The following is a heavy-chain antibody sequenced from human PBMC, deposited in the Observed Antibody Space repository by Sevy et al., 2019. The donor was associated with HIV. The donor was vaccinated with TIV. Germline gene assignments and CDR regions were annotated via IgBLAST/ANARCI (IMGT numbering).Heavy chain of an antibody. V-gene: IGHV3-23*01. Sequence: GGSLRLSCAASGFTFSSYAMSWVRQAPGKGLEWVSAISGSGYHTYYIDSVKGRFTISRDNSKNTLYLQMNSLRAEDTAVYYCAKEGGGYYYDSSGLFDYWGQGTLVTVSS. D-gene: IGHD3-22*01. CDR1: GFTFSSYA. J-gene: IGHJ4*02. CDR2: ISGSGYHT. CDR3: AKEGGGYYYDSSGLFDY.